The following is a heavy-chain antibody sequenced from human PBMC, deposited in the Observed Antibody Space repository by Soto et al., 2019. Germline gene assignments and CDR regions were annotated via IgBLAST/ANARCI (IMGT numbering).Heavy chain of an antibody. CDR2: IIPIFGTA. CDR3: ARVHGGLRFLEWHTVDV. V-gene: IGHV1-69*13. D-gene: IGHD3-3*01. J-gene: IGHJ6*02. CDR1: GGTFSSYA. Sequence: ASVKVSCKASGGTFSSYAISWVRQAPGQGLEWMGGIIPIFGTANYAQKFQGRVTITADESTSTAYMELSSLRSEDTAVYYCARVHGGLRFLEWHTVDVWGQGTTVTVSS.